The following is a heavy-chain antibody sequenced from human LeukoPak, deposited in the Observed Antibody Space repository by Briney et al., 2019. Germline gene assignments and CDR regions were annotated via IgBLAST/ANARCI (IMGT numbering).Heavy chain of an antibody. J-gene: IGHJ4*02. CDR3: AITRF. CDR1: GFTFSSYG. Sequence: GGSLRLSCAASGFTFSSYGMHWVRQAPGKGLEWVAVISYDGSNKYYADSVKGRFTISRDNSKNTLYLQMNSLRAEDTAVSYCAITRFWGQGTLVTVSS. CDR2: ISYDGSNK. V-gene: IGHV3-30*03. D-gene: IGHD2-2*01.